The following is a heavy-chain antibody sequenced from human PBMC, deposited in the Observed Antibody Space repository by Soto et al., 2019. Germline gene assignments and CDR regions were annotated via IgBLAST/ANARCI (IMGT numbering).Heavy chain of an antibody. V-gene: IGHV2-5*02. J-gene: IGHJ4*02. Sequence: SGPTLVNPTQTLILTCSFSGFSLTTRPVGVAWIRQPPGKALEWLAVIYWDDDKRYSPSLRSRLTISKDTSKNQVVLSMTNMDPVDTATYYCAHRLGGFTWNDGYLDYWGQGTLVTVSS. CDR2: IYWDDDK. CDR1: GFSLTTRPVG. CDR3: AHRLGGFTWNDGYLDY. D-gene: IGHD1-1*01.